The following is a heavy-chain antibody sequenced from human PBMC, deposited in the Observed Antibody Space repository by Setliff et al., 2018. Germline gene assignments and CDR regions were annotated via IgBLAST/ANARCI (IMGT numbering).Heavy chain of an antibody. Sequence: LSLTCATSGFTFSNFGMNWVRQAPGKGLEWVSYISSSGSTIYYADSVKGRFTISRDNAKNSLYLQMNSLRAEDTAVYYCATEKFPGDWGDYWGQGTLVTVSS. V-gene: IGHV3-48*04. CDR1: GFTFSNFG. CDR3: ATEKFPGDWGDY. CDR2: ISSSGSTI. J-gene: IGHJ4*02. D-gene: IGHD2-21*01.